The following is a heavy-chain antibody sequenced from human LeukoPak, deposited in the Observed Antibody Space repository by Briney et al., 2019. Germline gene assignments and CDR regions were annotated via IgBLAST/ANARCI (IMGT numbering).Heavy chain of an antibody. V-gene: IGHV3-30*18. CDR1: RFTFSNYG. CDR3: AKTGNYNWNGFDY. D-gene: IGHD1-1*01. CDR2: ISYDGSNK. J-gene: IGHJ4*02. Sequence: PWRSLRLSCAASRFTFSNYGMHWVRQAPGKGLEWVAIISYDGSNKYYADSVKGRFTISRDNSKNTLYLQMNSLRVEDSAVYYCAKTGNYNWNGFDYWGQGTLVTVSA.